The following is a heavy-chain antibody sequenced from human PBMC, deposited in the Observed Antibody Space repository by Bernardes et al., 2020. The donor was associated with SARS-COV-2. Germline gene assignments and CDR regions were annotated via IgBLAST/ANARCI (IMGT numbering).Heavy chain of an antibody. V-gene: IGHV4-39*01. Sequence: SETLSLTCTVSGDSIINFGYYWGWIRQPPGKGLEWIGSLFYSGESYYSPSFKSRVTISVDTSRSQFSLNMRSVTAADTALYYCARHRNGPYVIDSWGQGTLVTTSS. CDR2: LFYSGES. CDR3: ARHRNGPYVIDS. J-gene: IGHJ4*02. D-gene: IGHD2-8*01. CDR1: GDSIINFGYY.